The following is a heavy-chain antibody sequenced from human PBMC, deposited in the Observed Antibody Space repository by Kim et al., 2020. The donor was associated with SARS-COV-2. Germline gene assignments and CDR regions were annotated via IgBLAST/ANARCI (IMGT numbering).Heavy chain of an antibody. CDR2: INHSGST. D-gene: IGHD3-10*01. Sequence: SETLSLTCAVYGGSFSGYHWSWIRQPPGKGLEWIGEINHSGSTNYNPSLKSRVTISVDTSKNQFSLKLSSVTAADTAVYYCARAIRWFGEPFKYYFDYWG. CDR1: GGSFSGYH. CDR3: ARAIRWFGEPFKYYFDY. V-gene: IGHV4-34*01. J-gene: IGHJ4*01.